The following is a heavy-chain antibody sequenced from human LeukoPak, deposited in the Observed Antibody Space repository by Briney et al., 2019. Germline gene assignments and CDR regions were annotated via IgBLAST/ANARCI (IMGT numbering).Heavy chain of an antibody. CDR2: IRYDGSNK. Sequence: GGSLRLSCAASGFTFSSYGMHWVRQAPGKGLEWVAFIRYDGSNKYYADSVKGRFTISRDNSKNTLYLQMNSLRAEDTAVYYCARGGSRLRLGELSLRLDYWGQGTLVTVSS. CDR1: GFTFSSYG. D-gene: IGHD3-16*02. V-gene: IGHV3-30*02. CDR3: ARGGSRLRLGELSLRLDY. J-gene: IGHJ4*02.